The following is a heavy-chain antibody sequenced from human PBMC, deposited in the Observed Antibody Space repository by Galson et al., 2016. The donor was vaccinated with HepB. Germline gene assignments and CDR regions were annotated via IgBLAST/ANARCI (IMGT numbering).Heavy chain of an antibody. CDR3: AREHRALDV. J-gene: IGHJ4*02. CDR2: ISDSSSNR. D-gene: IGHD3/OR15-3a*01. Sequence: SLRLSCAGFGFNFSDYEMNWVRQVPGKGLEWVSYISDSSSNRYYRDSVQGRVTISRENAENSVFLQMNSLRVEDTAIYYCAREHRALDVWGQGVLVTVSS. CDR1: GFNFSDYE. V-gene: IGHV3-48*03.